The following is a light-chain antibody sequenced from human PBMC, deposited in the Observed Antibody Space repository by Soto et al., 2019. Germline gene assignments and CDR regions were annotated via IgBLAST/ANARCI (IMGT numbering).Light chain of an antibody. CDR1: GSNVGGFNF. J-gene: IGLJ2*01. V-gene: IGLV2-14*03. Sequence: QSVLTQPASVSGSPGQSITISCTGSGSNVGGFNFISWFQHHPDKAPKLIIFDVSSRPSGVSDRFSGSKSGNTASLTISGLQAEDEADYYCSSYTTSSTYLFGGGTNSPS. CDR3: SSYTTSSTYL. CDR2: DVS.